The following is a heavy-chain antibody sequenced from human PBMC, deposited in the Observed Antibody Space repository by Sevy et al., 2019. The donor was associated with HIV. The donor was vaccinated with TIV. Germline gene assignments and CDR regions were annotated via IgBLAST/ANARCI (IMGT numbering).Heavy chain of an antibody. Sequence: ASLKVSCKASGHTFSNYAINWVRQGPGQGLEWMGGIIPMFGTANYVQKFQGRVTITADESTKTAYMELSSLRSEDTAVYYCARSISWYASFDSWGQGTLVTVSS. J-gene: IGHJ4*02. CDR2: IIPMFGTA. CDR1: GHTFSNYA. V-gene: IGHV1-69*13. CDR3: ARSISWYASFDS. D-gene: IGHD6-13*01.